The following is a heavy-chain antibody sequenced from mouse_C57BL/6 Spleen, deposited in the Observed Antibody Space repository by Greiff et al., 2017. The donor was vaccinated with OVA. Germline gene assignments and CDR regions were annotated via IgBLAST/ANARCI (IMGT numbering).Heavy chain of an antibody. CDR1: GYSFTNYN. CDR3: ATSTTESSAWFAY. J-gene: IGHJ3*01. CDR2: INPNYGTT. V-gene: IGHV1-39*01. Sequence: EVQLQQSGPELVKPGASVKISCKASGYSFTNYNMNWVKQSNGKSLEWIGVINPNYGTTSYNQKFKGKATLTVDQSSSTAYMQLNSLTSEDSAVYYCATSTTESSAWFAYWGQGTLVTVSA. D-gene: IGHD1-1*01.